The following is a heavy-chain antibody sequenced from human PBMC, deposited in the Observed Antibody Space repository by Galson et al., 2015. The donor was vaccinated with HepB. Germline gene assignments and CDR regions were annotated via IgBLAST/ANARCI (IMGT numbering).Heavy chain of an antibody. Sequence: SLRLSCAASGFTFSSYGMHWVRQAPGKGLEWVAVISYDGSSKYYADSVKGRFTISRDNSKNTLYLQMNSLRAEDTAVYYCAKDPRYCSSTSCFDGAYYYYYMDVWGKGTTVTVSS. V-gene: IGHV3-30*18. CDR2: ISYDGSSK. CDR1: GFTFSSYG. D-gene: IGHD2-2*01. CDR3: AKDPRYCSSTSCFDGAYYYYYMDV. J-gene: IGHJ6*03.